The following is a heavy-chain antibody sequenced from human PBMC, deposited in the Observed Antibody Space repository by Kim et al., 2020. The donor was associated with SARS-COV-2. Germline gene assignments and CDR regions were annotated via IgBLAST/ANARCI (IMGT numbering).Heavy chain of an antibody. J-gene: IGHJ6*02. CDR2: INTNTGNP. V-gene: IGHV7-4-1*02. D-gene: IGHD3-9*01. Sequence: ASVKVSCKASGYTFTSYAMNWVRQAPGQGLEWMGWINTNTGNPTYAQGFTGRFVFSLDTSVSTAYLQISSLKAEDTAVYYCARSNYDILTGYSANYYYYGMDVWGQGTTVTVSS. CDR3: ARSNYDILTGYSANYYYYGMDV. CDR1: GYTFTSYA.